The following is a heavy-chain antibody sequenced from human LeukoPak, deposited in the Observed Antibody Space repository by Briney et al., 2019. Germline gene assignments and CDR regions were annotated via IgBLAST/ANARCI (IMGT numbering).Heavy chain of an antibody. CDR1: GFTFDDYA. J-gene: IGHJ3*02. V-gene: IGHV3-9*03. Sequence: SLRLSXAASGFTFDDYATHWVRHAPGKGLEGVAGTSLYSGSIVYADCVKGRFTISREHAKNSLYLQMNSLRAEDMALYYCAKGVISWIAAAGPYDAFDIWGQGTMVTVSS. CDR2: TSLYSGSI. CDR3: AKGVISWIAAAGPYDAFDI. D-gene: IGHD6-13*01.